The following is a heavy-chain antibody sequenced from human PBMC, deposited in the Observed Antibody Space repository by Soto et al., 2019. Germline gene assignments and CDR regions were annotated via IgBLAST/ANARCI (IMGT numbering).Heavy chain of an antibody. Sequence: PGGSLRLSCAASGFTFSSYAMSWVRQAPGKGLEWVSAISGSGGSTYYADSVKGRFTISRDNSKNTLYLQMNSLRAEDTAVYYCAKESYDSSGYYYGDSFDYWGQGTLVTVSS. J-gene: IGHJ4*02. D-gene: IGHD3-22*01. V-gene: IGHV3-23*01. CDR3: AKESYDSSGYYYGDSFDY. CDR1: GFTFSSYA. CDR2: ISGSGGST.